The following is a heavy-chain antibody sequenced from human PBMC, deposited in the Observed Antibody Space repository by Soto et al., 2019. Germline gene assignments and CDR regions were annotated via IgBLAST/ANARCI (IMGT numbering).Heavy chain of an antibody. J-gene: IGHJ4*02. CDR1: GDSISSDKW. CDR3: ARGERKQQQDY. CDR2: IHYSGNS. Sequence: SETLSLTCAVSGDSISSDKWWSWVRQPPGKGLEWIGEIHYSGNSNYNPSLKSRVIISVDKSKNQFSLNLSSVTDADTAVYYCARGERKQQQDYWGQGTLVTVSS. V-gene: IGHV4-4*02. D-gene: IGHD6-13*01.